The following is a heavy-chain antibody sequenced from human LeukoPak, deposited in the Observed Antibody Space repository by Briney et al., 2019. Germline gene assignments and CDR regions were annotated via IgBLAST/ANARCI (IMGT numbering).Heavy chain of an antibody. J-gene: IGHJ4*02. D-gene: IGHD1-1*01. CDR2: INTNTGNP. V-gene: IGHV7-4-1*02. Sequence: GASVKVSCKASGDTFSSYAISWVRQAPGQGLEWMGWINTNTGNPTYAQGFTERFVFSLDTSVSTAYLQISSLKAEDTAVYYCARISNWDGEWSQGTLVTVSS. CDR1: GDTFSSYA. CDR3: ARISNWDGE.